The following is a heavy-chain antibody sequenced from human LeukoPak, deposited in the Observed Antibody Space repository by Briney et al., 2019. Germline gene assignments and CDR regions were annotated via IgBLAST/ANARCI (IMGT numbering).Heavy chain of an antibody. CDR2: ISSSGSTI. D-gene: IGHD6-19*01. CDR3: ARGRGGISVAATSAFDI. Sequence: GGSLRLSCAASGFTFSTYGMNWVRQAPGKGLEWVSYISSSGSTIYYADSVKGRFTISRDNAKNSLYLQMNSLRAEDTAVYYCARGRGGISVAATSAFDIWGRGTMVTVSS. CDR1: GFTFSTYG. V-gene: IGHV3-48*03. J-gene: IGHJ3*02.